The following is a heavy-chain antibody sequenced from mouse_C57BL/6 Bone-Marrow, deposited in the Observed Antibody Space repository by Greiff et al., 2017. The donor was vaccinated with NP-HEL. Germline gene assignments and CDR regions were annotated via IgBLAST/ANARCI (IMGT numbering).Heavy chain of an antibody. CDR1: GYTFTSYT. Sequence: VKLMESGAELARPGASVKMSCKASGYTFTSYTMHWVKQRPGQGLEWIGYINPSSGYTKYNQKFKDKATLTADKSSSTAYMQLSSLTSEDSAVYYCAREVTATDDWGQGTTLTVSS. V-gene: IGHV1-4*01. CDR2: INPSSGYT. CDR3: AREVTATDD. D-gene: IGHD4-1*01. J-gene: IGHJ2*01.